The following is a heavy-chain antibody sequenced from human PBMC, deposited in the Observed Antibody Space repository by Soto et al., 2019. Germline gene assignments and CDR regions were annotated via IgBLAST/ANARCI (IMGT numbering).Heavy chain of an antibody. CDR2: IYYSGST. CDR1: GGSISNYY. CDR3: ARHRYSYGVYYFDY. Sequence: QVQLQESGPGLVKPSETLSLTCIVSGGSISNYYWSWIRQPPGKRLEWIGYIYYSGSTNYNPSLTSRVTISVDTSKNQFSLKLSSVTVADTAVYYCARHRYSYGVYYFDYWGQGTLVTVSS. V-gene: IGHV4-59*08. J-gene: IGHJ4*02. D-gene: IGHD5-18*01.